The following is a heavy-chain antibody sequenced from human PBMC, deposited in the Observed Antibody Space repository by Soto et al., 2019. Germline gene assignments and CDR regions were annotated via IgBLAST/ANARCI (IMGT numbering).Heavy chain of an antibody. Sequence: QVQLQESGPGLVKPSQTLSLTCTVSGGSISSGGYYWSWIRQHPGKGLEWIGYIYYSGSTYYNPSLKSRVTISVDTSKNQFSLKLSSVTAADTAVYYCARAPGLVVPAAMNAFDIWGQGTMVTVSS. CDR3: ARAPGLVVPAAMNAFDI. J-gene: IGHJ3*02. D-gene: IGHD2-2*01. CDR1: GGSISSGGYY. V-gene: IGHV4-31*03. CDR2: IYYSGST.